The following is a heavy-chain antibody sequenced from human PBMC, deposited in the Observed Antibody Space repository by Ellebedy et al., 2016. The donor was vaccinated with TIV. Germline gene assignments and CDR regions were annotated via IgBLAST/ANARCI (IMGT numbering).Heavy chain of an antibody. D-gene: IGHD2-15*01. CDR2: SYYSGST. V-gene: IGHV4-59*08. J-gene: IGHJ5*02. CDR1: GGSISPYY. Sequence: MPSETLSLTCTASGGSISPYYWSWIRQPPGKGLEWIGYSYYSGSTNYNPSLMSRVTMSVDTSKKQFSLKLTSVTAADTAVYYCARTVVAANNWFDPWGQGTLVTVSS. CDR3: ARTVVAANNWFDP.